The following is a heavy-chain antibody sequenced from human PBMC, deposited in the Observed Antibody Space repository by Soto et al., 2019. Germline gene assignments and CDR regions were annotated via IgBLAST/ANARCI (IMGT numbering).Heavy chain of an antibody. D-gene: IGHD3-16*01. CDR3: ARIATFGSLNWSDP. V-gene: IGHV1-8*01. Sequence: ASVKVSCKASGYSFTNNAVTWVRQATGQGLEWMGWMNPGRGDTGYAQKFQGRVTMTRDISIATAYMELSSLRSDDTAIYYWARIATFGSLNWSDPWGQGTLVTVSS. CDR2: MNPGRGDT. J-gene: IGHJ5*02. CDR1: GYSFTNNA.